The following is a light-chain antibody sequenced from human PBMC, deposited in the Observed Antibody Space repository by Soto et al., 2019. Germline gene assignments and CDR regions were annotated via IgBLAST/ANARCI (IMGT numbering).Light chain of an antibody. CDR2: GAS. Sequence: DIQMTQSPSSLSASVGDRVTITCRASQSISRYLNWYQQKPGKAPELLIYGASSLQSGVPSRFSGSGSGTDFTLTITSLQPEDLGTYFCQQSYSPPGFGGGTKVEI. CDR3: QQSYSPPG. CDR1: QSISRY. J-gene: IGKJ4*01. V-gene: IGKV1-39*01.